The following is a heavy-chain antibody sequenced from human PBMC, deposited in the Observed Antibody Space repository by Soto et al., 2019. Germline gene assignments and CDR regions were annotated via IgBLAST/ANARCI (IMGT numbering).Heavy chain of an antibody. V-gene: IGHV3-33*01. D-gene: IGHD3-22*01. CDR2: IWYDGSDK. Sequence: PGGSLRLSCAASGFTFGSYGMHWVRQAPGKGLEWVAVIWYDGSDKFYADSVKGRFTISRDNSKNTLYLQMHSLRSEDTAVYYCASHYDSSGYYYRGLDYWGQGTLVTVSS. CDR1: GFTFGSYG. CDR3: ASHYDSSGYYYRGLDY. J-gene: IGHJ4*02.